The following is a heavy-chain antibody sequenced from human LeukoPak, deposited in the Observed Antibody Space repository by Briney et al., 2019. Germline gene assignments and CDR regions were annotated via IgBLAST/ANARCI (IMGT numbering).Heavy chain of an antibody. CDR3: ARDFPRFWSGQQYGMDV. CDR1: GGSVSSGSYY. V-gene: IGHV4-30-4*08. CDR2: IYYSGST. J-gene: IGHJ6*02. D-gene: IGHD3-3*01. Sequence: PSETLSLTCTVSGGSVSSGSYYWNWIRQPPGKGLEWIGYIYYSGSTYYNPSLKSRVTISVDTSKNQFSLKLSSVTAADTAVYYCARDFPRFWSGQQYGMDVWGQGTTVTVSS.